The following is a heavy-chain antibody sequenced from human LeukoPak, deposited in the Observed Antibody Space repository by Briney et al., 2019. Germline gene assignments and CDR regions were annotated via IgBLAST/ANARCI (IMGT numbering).Heavy chain of an antibody. CDR2: ISSSSSSI. J-gene: IGHJ3*02. CDR3: AREYNWNDGRDAFDI. Sequence: GGSLRLSCAASGFTFSSYSMNWVRQAPGKGLEWVSYISSSSSSIYYADSVKGRFTISRDNAKNSLYLQMNSLRAEDTAVYYCAREYNWNDGRDAFDIWGQGTMVTVSS. V-gene: IGHV3-48*01. D-gene: IGHD1-1*01. CDR1: GFTFSSYS.